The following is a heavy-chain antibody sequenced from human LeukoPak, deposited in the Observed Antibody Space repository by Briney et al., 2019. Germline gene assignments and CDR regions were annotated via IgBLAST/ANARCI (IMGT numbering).Heavy chain of an antibody. J-gene: IGHJ4*02. Sequence: GGTLRLSCAASGFTFSDYYMSWIRQAPGKGLEWVSYITNSGSTIYYADSVKGRFTISRDNSKNTLFLEMNSLRVEDTAVYYCAKGRGFRVWDPWDNWGQGTLITVSS. CDR3: AKGRGFRVWDPWDN. D-gene: IGHD3-16*01. CDR1: GFTFSDYY. V-gene: IGHV3-11*01. CDR2: ITNSGSTI.